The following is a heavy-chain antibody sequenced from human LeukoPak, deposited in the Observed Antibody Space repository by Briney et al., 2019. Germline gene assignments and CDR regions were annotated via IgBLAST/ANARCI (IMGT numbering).Heavy chain of an antibody. J-gene: IGHJ6*02. V-gene: IGHV4-39*07. CDR3: ARLGLPYNWNDGDYYYGMDV. CDR1: GRSISSSSYY. D-gene: IGHD1-20*01. Sequence: SETLSLTCTVSGRSISSSSYYWGWIRQPPGKGLEWIGSIYYSGSTYYNPSLKSRVTISVDTSKNQFSLKLSSVTAADTAVYYCARLGLPYNWNDGDYYYGMDVWGQGTTVTVSS. CDR2: IYYSGST.